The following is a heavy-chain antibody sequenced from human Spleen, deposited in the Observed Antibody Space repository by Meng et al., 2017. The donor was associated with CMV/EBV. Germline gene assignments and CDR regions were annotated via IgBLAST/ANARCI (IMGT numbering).Heavy chain of an antibody. J-gene: IGHJ4*02. CDR2: IYIGGST. CDR3: ARRYGGNSGRDFDY. D-gene: IGHD4-23*01. CDR1: GFTVSNSY. Sequence: GGSLRLSCTGSGFTVSNSYMTWVRQAPGKGLELVSVIYIGGSTYYADSVMGRFTISRDNAKNSLYLQMNSLRAEDTAVYYCARRYGGNSGRDFDYWGQGTLVTVSS. V-gene: IGHV3-66*04.